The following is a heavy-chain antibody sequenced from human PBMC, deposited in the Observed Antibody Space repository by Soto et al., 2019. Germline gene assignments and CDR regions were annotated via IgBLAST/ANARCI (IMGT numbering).Heavy chain of an antibody. CDR2: TYCRSKWYN. Sequence: PSQTLSLTCAISGDSVSSNSAAWNWIRQSPSRGLEWLGRTYCRSKWYNDYAVSVKSRITINPDTSKNQFSLQLNSVTPEDTAVYYCARTYRAPEYSSSWYSDYWGQGTLVTVSS. V-gene: IGHV6-1*01. CDR1: GDSVSSNSAA. CDR3: ARTYRAPEYSSSWYSDY. J-gene: IGHJ4*02. D-gene: IGHD6-13*01.